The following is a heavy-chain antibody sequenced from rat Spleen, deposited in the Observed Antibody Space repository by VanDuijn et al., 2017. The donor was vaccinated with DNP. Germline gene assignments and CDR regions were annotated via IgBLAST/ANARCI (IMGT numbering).Heavy chain of an antibody. V-gene: IGHV5-25*01. Sequence: EVQLVESGGGLVQPGRSLKLSCVASGFTFSNYYMAWVRQAPTQGLEWVAYISTGGGTPYYRDSVKGRFTISRDNAQSTLYLQMDSLRSEDTATYYCARHRTIMPYYYAMDAWGQGASVTVSS. J-gene: IGHJ4*01. D-gene: IGHD1-12*01. CDR1: GFTFSNYY. CDR3: ARHRTIMPYYYAMDA. CDR2: ISTGGGTP.